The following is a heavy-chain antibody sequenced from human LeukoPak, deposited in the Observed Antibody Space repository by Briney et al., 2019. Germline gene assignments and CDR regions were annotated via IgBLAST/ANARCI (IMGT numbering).Heavy chain of an antibody. D-gene: IGHD3-10*01. V-gene: IGHV3-7*01. J-gene: IGHJ6*02. CDR3: AREADYYGPV. CDR1: GFTFNSYW. Sequence: GGSLRLSCAASGFTFNSYWMSWVRQAPGKGLEWVANIRQDGSGKYYVDSVRGRFTISRDNAKNSLYLQMNSLRAKDTAVYYCAREADYYGPVWGQGTTVTVSS. CDR2: IRQDGSGK.